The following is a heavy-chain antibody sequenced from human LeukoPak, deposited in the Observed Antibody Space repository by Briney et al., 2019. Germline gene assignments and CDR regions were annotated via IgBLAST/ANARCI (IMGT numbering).Heavy chain of an antibody. CDR3: TKCEGSFFASFYNLGEK. J-gene: IGHJ4*02. D-gene: IGHD3-3*02. Sequence: GGSLRLSCAASGFSFSSYAMTWVRQAPGKGLEWVSAISGSVGSTSYADSVKGRFTVSRDNSKNTLYLQMNSLRAEDTAVYYCTKCEGSFFASFYNLGEKWGQGTLVTVSS. V-gene: IGHV3-23*01. CDR2: ISGSVGST. CDR1: GFSFSSYA.